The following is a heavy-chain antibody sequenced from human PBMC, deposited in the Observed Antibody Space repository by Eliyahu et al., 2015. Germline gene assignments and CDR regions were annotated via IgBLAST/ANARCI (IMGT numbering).Heavy chain of an antibody. V-gene: IGHV4-4*07. D-gene: IGHD5-18*01. CDR1: GGXXSXYY. J-gene: IGHJ4*02. CDR3: ARVGGGYSYGPLDY. CDR2: IYTSWST. Sequence: QVQLQESGPGLVKPSETLSLTXTVSGGXXSXYYXSWIRQPAGKGXEWXGRIYTSWSTNYNPSLKSRVTMSVDTSKNQFSLKLSSVTAADTAVYYCARVGGGYSYGPLDYWGQGTLVTVSS.